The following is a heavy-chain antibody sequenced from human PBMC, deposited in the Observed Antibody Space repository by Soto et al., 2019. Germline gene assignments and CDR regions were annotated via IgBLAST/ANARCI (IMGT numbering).Heavy chain of an antibody. CDR3: AKDTTTGTENNFYNMDV. CDR2: ISWNGGNI. D-gene: IGHD1-1*01. V-gene: IGHV3-9*01. CDR1: GFTFDDYA. J-gene: IGHJ6*02. Sequence: GGSLRLSCAASGFTFDDYAMHWVRQAPGKGLEWVSGISWNGGNIAYAESVRGRFTISRDNARNSLYLQMNSLRTEDSALYYCAKDTTTGTENNFYNMDVWGQGTTVTVS.